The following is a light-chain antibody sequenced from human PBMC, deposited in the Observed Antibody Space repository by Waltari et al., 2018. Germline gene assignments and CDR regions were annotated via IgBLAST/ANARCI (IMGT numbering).Light chain of an antibody. CDR1: QSISKW. J-gene: IGKJ4*01. Sequence: DIQMTQYPSTRSASVGARVIFSCRASQSISKWLAWYQQKPGKAPKLLIYKASTLESGVPSRFSGSGSGTEFTLTISSLQPDDFATYYCQQYNSYSLLSFGGGTKVEIK. CDR2: KAS. V-gene: IGKV1-5*03. CDR3: QQYNSYSLLS.